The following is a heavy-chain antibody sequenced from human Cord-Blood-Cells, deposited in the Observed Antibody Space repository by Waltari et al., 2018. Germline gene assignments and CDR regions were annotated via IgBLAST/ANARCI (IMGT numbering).Heavy chain of an antibody. D-gene: IGHD1-26*01. V-gene: IGHV4-31*03. CDR3: ARLNSGSSRRAFDI. CDR2: IYYSGST. J-gene: IGHJ3*02. CDR1: AGSIRRGGYY. Sequence: QVQLQESGPGLVKPSQTLSLTCTVSAGSIRRGGYYWSWSRQHPGKGLEWIGYIYYSGSTYYNPSLKSRVTISVDTSKNQFSLKLSSVTAADTAVYYCARLNSGSSRRAFDIWGQGTMVTVSS.